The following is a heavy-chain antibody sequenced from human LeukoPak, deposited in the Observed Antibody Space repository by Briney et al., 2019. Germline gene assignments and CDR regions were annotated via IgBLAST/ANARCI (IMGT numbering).Heavy chain of an antibody. CDR3: ARQTGYCSAGSCYFEY. J-gene: IGHJ4*02. CDR1: GFXFSAYS. V-gene: IGHV3-23*01. Sequence: GGSLRLSCAPSGFXFSAYSMNWVRQAPGQGLEWVSAIGASGATTYYADSVKGRITISRDNSKNTLFLQVNSLRAEDTALYYCARQTGYCSAGSCYFEYWGQGTLVTVSS. CDR2: IGASGATT. D-gene: IGHD2-15*01.